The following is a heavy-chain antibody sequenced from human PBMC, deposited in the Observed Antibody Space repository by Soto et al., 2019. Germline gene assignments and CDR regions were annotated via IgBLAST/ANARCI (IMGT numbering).Heavy chain of an antibody. J-gene: IGHJ4*02. CDR1: GGSFSGYY. CDR3: ARGRSGYSYGYLLYYFDY. D-gene: IGHD5-18*01. Sequence: PSETLSLTCAVYGGSFSGYYWSWIRQPPGKGLEWIGEINHSGSTNYNPSLKSRVTISVDTSKNQFSLKLSSVTAADTAVYYCARGRSGYSYGYLLYYFDYWGQGTLVTVSS. CDR2: INHSGST. V-gene: IGHV4-34*01.